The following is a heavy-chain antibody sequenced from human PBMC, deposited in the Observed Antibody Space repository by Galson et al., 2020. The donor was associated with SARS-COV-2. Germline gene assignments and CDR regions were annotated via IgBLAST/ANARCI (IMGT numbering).Heavy chain of an antibody. Sequence: GGSLRLSCAASGFTFSSYAMHWVRQAPGKGLEWVAVISYDGSNKYYADSVKGRFTISRDNSKNTLYLQMNSLRAEDTAVYYCARGREIVVVDREYYFDYWGQGTLVTVSS. CDR1: GFTFSSYA. V-gene: IGHV3-30*01. J-gene: IGHJ4*02. D-gene: IGHD3-22*01. CDR2: ISYDGSNK. CDR3: ARGREIVVVDREYYFDY.